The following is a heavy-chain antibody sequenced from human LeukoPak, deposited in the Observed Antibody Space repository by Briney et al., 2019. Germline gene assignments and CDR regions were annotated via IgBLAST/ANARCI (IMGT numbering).Heavy chain of an antibody. CDR3: ARRRQEIIGGXLILXXFDP. CDR1: GGTFSGYA. Sequence: SVKVSCKASGGTFSGYAISWVRQAPGQGLEWMGGVIPIFGTANYAQKFQGRVTITTDESTSTAYMELSSLRSEDTAVYYCARRRQEIIGGXLILXXFDPWGQGTLVTVSS. CDR2: VIPIFGTA. J-gene: IGHJ5*02. V-gene: IGHV1-69*05. D-gene: IGHD2-8*01.